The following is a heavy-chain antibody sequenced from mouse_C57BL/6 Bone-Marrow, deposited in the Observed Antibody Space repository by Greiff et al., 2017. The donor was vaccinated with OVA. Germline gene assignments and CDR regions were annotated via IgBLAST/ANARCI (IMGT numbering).Heavy chain of an antibody. CDR1: GFTFSDYY. V-gene: IGHV5-12*01. Sequence: EVQLVESGGGLVQPGGSLKLSCAASGFTFSDYYMYWVRQTPEKRLEWVAYISNGGGSTYYPDTVKGRFTISRDNVKNTLYLQMSRLKSEDTAMYYCARQGLRYLDYWGQGTTLTVSS. CDR2: ISNGGGST. D-gene: IGHD1-1*01. CDR3: ARQGLRYLDY. J-gene: IGHJ2*01.